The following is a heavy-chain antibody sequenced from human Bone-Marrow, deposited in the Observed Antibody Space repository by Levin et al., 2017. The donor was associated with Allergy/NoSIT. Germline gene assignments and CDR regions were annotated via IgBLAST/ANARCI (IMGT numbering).Heavy chain of an antibody. Sequence: GESLKISCAASGFTFSSFAVSWVRQAPGKGLEWVSTISGSGVSIHYADSVKGRFTISRDNSKNTVYLQMNSLRADDTAVYYCAKLGTPTTGVLMDVWGQGTTVTASS. J-gene: IGHJ6*02. CDR2: ISGSGVSI. CDR1: GFTFSSFA. V-gene: IGHV3-23*01. D-gene: IGHD1-14*01. CDR3: AKLGTPTTGVLMDV.